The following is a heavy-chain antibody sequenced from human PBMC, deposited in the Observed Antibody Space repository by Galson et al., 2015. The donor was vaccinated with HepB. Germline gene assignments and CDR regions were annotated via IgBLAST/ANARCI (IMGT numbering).Heavy chain of an antibody. Sequence: SVKVSCKASGYTFTSYAISWVRQAPGQGLEWMGWISTYNGNTNYAQKFQGRVTMTTDTSTSTAYMELRSLRSDDTAVYYCARAYQRWLQLDPSDYWGQGTLVTVSS. CDR2: ISTYNGNT. CDR1: GYTFTSYA. D-gene: IGHD5-24*01. J-gene: IGHJ4*02. CDR3: ARAYQRWLQLDPSDY. V-gene: IGHV1-18*04.